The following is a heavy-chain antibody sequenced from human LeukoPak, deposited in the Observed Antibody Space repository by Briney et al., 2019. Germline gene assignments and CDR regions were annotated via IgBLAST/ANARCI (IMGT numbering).Heavy chain of an antibody. CDR3: ARGASGWYGKFDY. V-gene: IGHV1-3*01. CDR1: GYTFTSYA. CDR2: INAGNGNT. Sequence: ASVKVSCKASGYTFTSYAMHWVRQAPGQRLEWMGWINAGNGNTKYSQKFQDRVTITRDTSASTAYMELSSLRSEDTAVYYCARGASGWYGKFDYWGQGTLVTVSS. D-gene: IGHD6-19*01. J-gene: IGHJ4*02.